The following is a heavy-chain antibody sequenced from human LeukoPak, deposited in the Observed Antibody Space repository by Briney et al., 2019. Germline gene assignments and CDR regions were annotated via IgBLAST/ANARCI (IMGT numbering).Heavy chain of an antibody. Sequence: GGSLRLSCAASGFTFSSYAMSWVRQAPGKGLEWVSTVSGNGGITYYADSMKGRFTISRDNSKNTLYLQMNSLRAEDTAVYYCAKGPYDSSGYYYYYYMDVWGKGTTVTISS. V-gene: IGHV3-23*01. D-gene: IGHD3-22*01. CDR1: GFTFSSYA. CDR3: AKGPYDSSGYYYYYYMDV. CDR2: VSGNGGIT. J-gene: IGHJ6*03.